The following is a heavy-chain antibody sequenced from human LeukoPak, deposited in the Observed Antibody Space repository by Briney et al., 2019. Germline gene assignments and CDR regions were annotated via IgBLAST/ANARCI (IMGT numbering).Heavy chain of an antibody. J-gene: IGHJ4*02. CDR3: ARTRAYCSGDKCLIDY. D-gene: IGHD2-21*01. Sequence: PGGALRLSCAASGFTFNNYDLHWVRHPTGKGLEWVSAIGTTEDTYYVDSVKGRFTISREDAENSLYLQMNSLRVGDTAVYYCARTRAYCSGDKCLIDYWGQGTLVTVSS. V-gene: IGHV3-13*01. CDR1: GFTFNNYD. CDR2: IGTTEDT.